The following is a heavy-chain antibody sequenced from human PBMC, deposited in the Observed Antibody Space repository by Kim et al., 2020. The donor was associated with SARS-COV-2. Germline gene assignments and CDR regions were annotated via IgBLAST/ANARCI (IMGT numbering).Heavy chain of an antibody. V-gene: IGHV4-39*01. CDR2: IYYSGST. J-gene: IGHJ4*02. CDR3: ARRYCSSTSCYLDY. CDR1: GGSISSSSYY. D-gene: IGHD2-2*01. Sequence: SETLSLTCTVSGGSISSSSYYWGWIRQPPGKGLEWIGSIYYSGSTYYNPSLKSRVTISVDTSKNQFSLKLSSVTAADTAVYYCARRYCSSTSCYLDYWGQGTLVTVSS.